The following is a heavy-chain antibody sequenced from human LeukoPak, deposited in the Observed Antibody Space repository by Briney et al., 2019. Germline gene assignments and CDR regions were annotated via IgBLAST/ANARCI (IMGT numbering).Heavy chain of an antibody. Sequence: GGSLRLSCAASGFTFSSYSMNWVRQAPGKGLEGVASISRSSSYIYYEDSVKGRFTISRDNAKTSLYLQMNSLRAEDTAVYYCARLGSWGYSSSWPYWGQGTLVTVSS. CDR1: GFTFSSYS. D-gene: IGHD6-13*01. CDR2: ISRSSSYI. J-gene: IGHJ4*02. CDR3: ARLGSWGYSSSWPY. V-gene: IGHV3-21*01.